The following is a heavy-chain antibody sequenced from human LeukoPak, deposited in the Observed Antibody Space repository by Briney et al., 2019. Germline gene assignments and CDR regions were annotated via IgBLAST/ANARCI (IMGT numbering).Heavy chain of an antibody. D-gene: IGHD3-3*01. J-gene: IGHJ6*03. CDR1: GYTFTSYD. CDR3: ARVSGYYDFWSGYFYYYYYYMDV. CDR2: MNPNSGNT. Sequence: ASXKVSCKASGYTFTSYDINWVRQATGQGLEWMGWMNPNSGNTGYAQKFQGRVTITRNTSISTAYMELSSLRSEDTAVYYCARVSGYYDFWSGYFYYYYYYMDVWGKGTTVTVSS. V-gene: IGHV1-8*03.